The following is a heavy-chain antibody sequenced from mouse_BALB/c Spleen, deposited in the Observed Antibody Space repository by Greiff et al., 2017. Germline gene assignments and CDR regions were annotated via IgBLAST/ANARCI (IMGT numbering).Heavy chain of an antibody. J-gene: IGHJ3*01. V-gene: IGHV2-6-7*01. CDR1: GFSLTGYG. CDR3: ARSYDYDEAWFAY. D-gene: IGHD2-4*01. CDR2: IWGDGST. Sequence: QVQLKESGPGLVAPSQSLSITCTVSGFSLTGYGVNWVRQPPGKGLEWLGMIWGDGSTDYNSALKSRLSISKDNSKSQVFLKMNSLQTDDTARYYCARSYDYDEAWFAYWGQGTLVTVSA.